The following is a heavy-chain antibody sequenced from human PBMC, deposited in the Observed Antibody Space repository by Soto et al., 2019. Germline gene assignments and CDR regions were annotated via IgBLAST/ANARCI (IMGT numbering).Heavy chain of an antibody. CDR3: AREGCSGGSCYSEGMDV. D-gene: IGHD2-15*01. Sequence: PSETLSLTCTVSGGSVSSGCYYWSWIRQHPGKGLEWIGYIYYSGSTYYNPSLKSRVTISVDTSKNQFSLKLSSVTAADTAVYYCAREGCSGGSCYSEGMDVWGQGTTVTVS. CDR1: GGSVSSGCYY. CDR2: IYYSGST. V-gene: IGHV4-31*03. J-gene: IGHJ6*02.